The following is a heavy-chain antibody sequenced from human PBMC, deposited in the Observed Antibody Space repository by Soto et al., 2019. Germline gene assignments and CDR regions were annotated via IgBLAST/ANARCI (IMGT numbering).Heavy chain of an antibody. V-gene: IGHV3-74*01. J-gene: IGHJ4*02. D-gene: IGHD5-12*01. CDR1: GFAFSNYW. Sequence: GGSLRLSCAASGFAFSNYWMHWVRQAPGKGLVWVSRITSDGTYTNYADSVKGRFTISRDNAKNTLYLQMNGLRAEDTAVYYCAKIGGSDPFDCWGQGALVTVSS. CDR3: AKIGGSDPFDC. CDR2: ITSDGTYT.